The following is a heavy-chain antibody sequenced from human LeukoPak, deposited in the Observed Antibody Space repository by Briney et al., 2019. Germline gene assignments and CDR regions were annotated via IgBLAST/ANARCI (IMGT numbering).Heavy chain of an antibody. CDR3: ARESHVTREDY. J-gene: IGHJ4*02. CDR1: GGTFSSYA. Sequence: ASVKVSCKASGGTFSSYAISWVRQAPGQGLEWMGWISANNGNTDYPQKLQGRVTMTSDTSTSTAYMELRSLRSDDTAVYYCARESHVTREDYWGQGTLVTVSS. V-gene: IGHV1-18*01. D-gene: IGHD3-10*01. CDR2: ISANNGNT.